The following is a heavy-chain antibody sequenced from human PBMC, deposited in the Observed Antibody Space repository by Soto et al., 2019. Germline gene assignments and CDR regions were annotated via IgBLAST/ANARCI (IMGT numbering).Heavy chain of an antibody. V-gene: IGHV4-31*02. J-gene: IGHJ6*02. CDR1: GGTISSGHYY. CDR2: IYYSGNT. D-gene: IGHD6-13*01. CDR3: ARDRYSKSHYYYYGMDV. Sequence: KTSETLSLTCTVSGGTISSGHYYWSWIRQHPGKGLEWIGYIYYSGNTYYNPSLKSRVSISVDTSNKEFSLKLRSVTAADTAVYYCARDRYSKSHYYYYGMDVWGQGNTVTVSS.